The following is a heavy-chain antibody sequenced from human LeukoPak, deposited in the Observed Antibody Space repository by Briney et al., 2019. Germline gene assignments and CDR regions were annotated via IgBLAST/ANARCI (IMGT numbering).Heavy chain of an antibody. CDR2: VSGSGGST. J-gene: IGHJ4*02. V-gene: IGHV3-23*01. Sequence: GGSLRLSCAASGFTFSNYGMSWVRQAPGKGLEWVSSVSGSGGSTYYADSVKGRFTISRDNSMNTLYLQMNSLRAEDTAIYYCAKDPEPYPRGYFDYWGQGILVTVSS. D-gene: IGHD1-14*01. CDR3: AKDPEPYPRGYFDY. CDR1: GFTFSNYG.